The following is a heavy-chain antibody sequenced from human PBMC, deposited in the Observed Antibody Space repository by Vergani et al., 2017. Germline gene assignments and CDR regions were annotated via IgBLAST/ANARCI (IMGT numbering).Heavy chain of an antibody. CDR1: GFTFSSYG. CDR2: IWYDGSNK. D-gene: IGHD6-13*01. Sequence: QVQLVESGGGVVQPGRSLRLSCAASGFTFSSYGMHWVRQAPGKGLEWVAVIWYDGSNKYYADSVKGRFTISRDNSKNTLYLQMNSLRAEDTAVYYCARDPHPEPDSSSWYVGTLFDYWGQGTLVTVSS. J-gene: IGHJ4*02. CDR3: ARDPHPEPDSSSWYVGTLFDY. V-gene: IGHV3-33*01.